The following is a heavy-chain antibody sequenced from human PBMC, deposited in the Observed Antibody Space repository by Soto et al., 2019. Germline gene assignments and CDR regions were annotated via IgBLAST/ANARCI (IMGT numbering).Heavy chain of an antibody. CDR3: AKEGCSGGICSGFDY. Sequence: QVQLVESGGGVVQPGRSLRLSCAASGFTFSSYGMHWVRQAPGKGLEWVAVMSWDGSDEFYEETVKGRFTVSRDNSRNTLYLQMNSLRPEDTAVYYCAKEGCSGGICSGFDYWGQGTLVTVSS. CDR2: MSWDGSDE. V-gene: IGHV3-30*18. J-gene: IGHJ4*02. D-gene: IGHD2-15*01. CDR1: GFTFSSYG.